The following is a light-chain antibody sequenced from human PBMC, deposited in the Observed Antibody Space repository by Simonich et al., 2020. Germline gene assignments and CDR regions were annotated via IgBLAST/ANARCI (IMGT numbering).Light chain of an antibody. J-gene: IGLJ2*01. CDR1: SGRIASNY. V-gene: IGLV6-57*03. CDR3: QSYDSSNQV. Sequence: NFMLTQPHSVSESPGKTVTISCTRSSGRIASNYVQWYQQRPRSAPTTVIYEENQRPSGVPCRFSGSIDSSANSASLTISGLKTEDEAYYYCQSYDSSNQVFGGGTKLTVL. CDR2: EEN.